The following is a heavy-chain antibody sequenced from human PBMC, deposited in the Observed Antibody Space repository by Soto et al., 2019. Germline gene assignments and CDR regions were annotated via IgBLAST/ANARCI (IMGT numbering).Heavy chain of an antibody. D-gene: IGHD3-9*01. CDR1: GGTFSSYA. Sequence: SVKVSCKASGGTFSSYAISWVRQAPGQGLEWMGGIIPIFGTANYAQKCQGRVTITADESTSTAYMELSSLRSEDTAVYYCARCRGAYDILTGSLDYWGQGPLVTVSS. CDR3: ARCRGAYDILTGSLDY. J-gene: IGHJ4*02. CDR2: IIPIFGTA. V-gene: IGHV1-69*13.